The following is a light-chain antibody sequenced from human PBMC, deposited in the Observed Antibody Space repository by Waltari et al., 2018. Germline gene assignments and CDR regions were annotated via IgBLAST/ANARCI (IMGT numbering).Light chain of an antibody. CDR3: SSYTTISTTL. CDR2: DVS. J-gene: IGLJ2*01. Sequence: QSALAQPASVSGSPGQSSTISCTGTSSAVGAYNFVAWYQHHLGKAPKLIIYDVSRWPSGVSNRFSGSKSGNTASLTISGLQAEDEADYYCSSYTTISTTLFGGGTKVTVL. V-gene: IGLV2-14*01. CDR1: SSAVGAYNF.